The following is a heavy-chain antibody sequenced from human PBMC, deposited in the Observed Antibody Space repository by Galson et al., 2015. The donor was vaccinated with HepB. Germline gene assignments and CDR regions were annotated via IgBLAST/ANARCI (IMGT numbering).Heavy chain of an antibody. CDR2: IKTDGGEK. J-gene: IGHJ4*02. V-gene: IGHV3-7*03. CDR3: ARFMLAAGRALEN. Sequence: SLRLSCATSGFTFSSFWMTWVRQAPGKGLEWVANIKTDGGEKYYADSVKGRFTISRDNAEKSVYLQMNSLRVEDTAVYFCARFMLAAGRALENWGQGTLVTVSS. D-gene: IGHD3-16*01. CDR1: GFTFSSFW.